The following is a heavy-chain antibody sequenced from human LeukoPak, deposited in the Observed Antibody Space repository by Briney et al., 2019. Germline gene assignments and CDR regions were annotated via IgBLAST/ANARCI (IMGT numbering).Heavy chain of an antibody. CDR1: GGSFSGYY. J-gene: IGHJ6*03. D-gene: IGHD1-7*01. CDR2: INHSGST. CDR3: ARRTGTTVGRRYYYYYMDV. Sequence: SETLSLTCAVYGGSFSGYYWSWVRQPPGKGLEGIGEINHSGSTKYNPSLKRRVTISVATSKNPFSLKLSSVTAADTAVYYCARRTGTTVGRRYYYYYMDVWGKGTTVTVSS. V-gene: IGHV4-34*01.